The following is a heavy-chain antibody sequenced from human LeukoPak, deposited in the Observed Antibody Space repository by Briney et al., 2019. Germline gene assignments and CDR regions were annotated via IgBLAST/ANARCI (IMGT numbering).Heavy chain of an antibody. Sequence: PSETLSLTCTVSGGSISSGGYYWSWIRQHPGTGLEWIGYIYYSGSTYYNPSLKSRVTISVDTSKYQFSLKLSSVTAADTAVYYCARKSTYGDYDGFYFDYWGQGTLVTVSS. J-gene: IGHJ4*02. CDR2: IYYSGST. D-gene: IGHD4-17*01. CDR3: ARKSTYGDYDGFYFDY. V-gene: IGHV4-31*03. CDR1: GGSISSGGYY.